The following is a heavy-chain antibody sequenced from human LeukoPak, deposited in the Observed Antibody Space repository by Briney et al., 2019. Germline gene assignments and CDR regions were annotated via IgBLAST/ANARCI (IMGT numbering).Heavy chain of an antibody. Sequence: YPGGSLRLSCAASGVTVSSTYMSWVRQAPGKGLEWVSVLYSGGTTYYADSVKGRFTISRDNSKNTLYLQMNSLRAEDTAVYYCARDSNYDYWGQGTLVTVSS. CDR1: GVTVSSTY. J-gene: IGHJ4*02. V-gene: IGHV3-66*02. CDR3: ARDSNYDY. D-gene: IGHD6-13*01. CDR2: LYSGGTT.